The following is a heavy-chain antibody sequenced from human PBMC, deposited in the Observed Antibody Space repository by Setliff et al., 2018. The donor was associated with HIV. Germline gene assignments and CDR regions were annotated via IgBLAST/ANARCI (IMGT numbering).Heavy chain of an antibody. J-gene: IGHJ6*03. CDR3: ARDAFDYTAYYYSYMGV. CDR2: TNPSGGST. Sequence: ASVKVSCKASGYTFTNYYIHWVRQAPGQGLEWMGITNPSGGSTTYAQKFQGRVTMTRDTSTSTVYMELSSLRSEDTAVYYCARDAFDYTAYYYSYMGVWGKGTTVTVSS. D-gene: IGHD4-4*01. V-gene: IGHV1-46*01. CDR1: GYTFTNYY.